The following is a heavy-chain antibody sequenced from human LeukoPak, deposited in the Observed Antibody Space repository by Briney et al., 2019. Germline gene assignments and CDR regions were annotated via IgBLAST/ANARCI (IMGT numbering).Heavy chain of an antibody. CDR1: GGSIITGSYY. Sequence: PSETLSLTCTVSGGSIITGSYYWSWIRQPAGKGLEWIGHIYTSGSTYYNPSLKSRVTGSVDTSKNQFSLKLSSVTAADTAVYYCARVLGYWYYMDVWGKGTTVTVSS. CDR3: ARVLGYWYYMDV. D-gene: IGHD2-8*02. V-gene: IGHV4-61*09. J-gene: IGHJ6*03. CDR2: IYTSGST.